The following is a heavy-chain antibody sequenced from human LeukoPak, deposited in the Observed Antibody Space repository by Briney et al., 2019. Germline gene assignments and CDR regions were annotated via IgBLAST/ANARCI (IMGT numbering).Heavy chain of an antibody. J-gene: IGHJ4*02. CDR1: GASITSSNW. CDR2: IYQSGVT. CDR3: ARGGNLRITMVRGVIKGFDY. V-gene: IGHV4-4*02. Sequence: SETLSLTCTVSGASITSSNWWSWVRQSPGKGLEWIGDIYQSGVTNYNPSLKSRVTISVDTSKNQFSLKLSSVTAADTAVYYCARGGNLRITMVRGVIKGFDYWGQGTLVTVSS. D-gene: IGHD3-10*01.